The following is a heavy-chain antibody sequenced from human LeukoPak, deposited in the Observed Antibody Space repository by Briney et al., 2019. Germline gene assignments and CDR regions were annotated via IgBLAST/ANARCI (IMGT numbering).Heavy chain of an antibody. CDR1: GGSISSSSYY. CDR3: ARHRIAAADDAFEI. V-gene: IGHV4-39*01. CDR2: IYYSGST. J-gene: IGHJ3*02. D-gene: IGHD6-13*01. Sequence: SETLPLTCTVSGGSISSSSYYWGWIRQPPGKGLEWIGSIYYSGSTYYSPSLKSRVTISVDTSKNQFSLKLNSVTAADTAVYYCARHRIAAADDAFEIWGQGTMVTVSS.